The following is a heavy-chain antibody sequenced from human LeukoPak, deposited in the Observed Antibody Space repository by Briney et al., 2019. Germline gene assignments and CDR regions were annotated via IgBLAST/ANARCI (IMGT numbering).Heavy chain of an antibody. CDR3: AISQRTETLFDY. CDR1: GYTLTSYG. Sequence: ASVKVSCEASGYTLTSYGINWMRQAPGQGLEWMGWISTQSGNTNYAQKVQGRVTMTRDTSISTAYMELSRLRSDDTAVYYCAISQRTETLFDYWGQGTLVTVSS. V-gene: IGHV1-18*01. D-gene: IGHD1-1*01. J-gene: IGHJ4*02. CDR2: ISTQSGNT.